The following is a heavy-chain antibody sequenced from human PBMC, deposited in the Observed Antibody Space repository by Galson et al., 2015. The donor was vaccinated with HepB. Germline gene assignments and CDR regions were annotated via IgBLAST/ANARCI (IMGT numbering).Heavy chain of an antibody. CDR2: IYYSGST. D-gene: IGHD3-22*01. CDR3: ASAYDSSGYRFDY. Sequence: TLSLTCTVSGGSISSSSYYWGWIRQPPGKGLEWIGSIYYSGSTYYNPSLESRVTISVDTSKNQFSLKLSSVTAADTAVYYCASAYDSSGYRFDYWGQGTLVTVSS. V-gene: IGHV4-39*07. CDR1: GGSISSSSYY. J-gene: IGHJ4*02.